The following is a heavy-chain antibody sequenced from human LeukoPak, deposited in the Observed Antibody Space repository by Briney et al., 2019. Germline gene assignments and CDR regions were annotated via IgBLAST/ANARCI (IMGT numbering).Heavy chain of an antibody. V-gene: IGHV3-30*19. J-gene: IGHJ3*02. CDR1: GFSFSNYG. Sequence: GGSLRLSCTASGFSFSNYGMHWVRQAPGKGLEWVAVISYDGSNKYYADSVKGRFTISRDNSKNTLFLQMNSLRAEDTAVYYCARNRLQWLANGAFDIWGQGTMVTVSS. CDR2: ISYDGSNK. D-gene: IGHD6-19*01. CDR3: ARNRLQWLANGAFDI.